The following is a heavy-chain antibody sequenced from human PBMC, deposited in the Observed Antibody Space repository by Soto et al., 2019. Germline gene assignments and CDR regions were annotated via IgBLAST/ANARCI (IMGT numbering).Heavy chain of an antibody. V-gene: IGHV4-59*01. CDR2: FYYRGDT. CDR3: ALFTYYYEPPDRGMWLYL. J-gene: IGHJ5*02. Sequence: SETLSLTCSVSGDSIRRYWWCWIRRHPGKALQGIGYFYYRGDTNYNPSLKSRATVAGEMSKNQLFLRRTSVTAADTAGYYCALFTYYYEPPDRGMWLYLCGEKTLFSVPS. D-gene: IGHD3-22*01. CDR1: GDSIRRYW.